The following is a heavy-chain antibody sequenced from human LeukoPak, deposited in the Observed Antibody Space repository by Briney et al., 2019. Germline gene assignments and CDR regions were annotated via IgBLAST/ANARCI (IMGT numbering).Heavy chain of an antibody. CDR2: VSSSSSYI. D-gene: IGHD3-22*01. V-gene: IGHV3-21*01. CDR1: GFTFSSYS. CDR3: ARDLYDSDAYSSPIDY. J-gene: IGHJ4*02. Sequence: GGSLRLSCAASGFTFSSYSMNWVRQAPGKGLEWVSSVSSSSSYIYYADSVKGRFTISRDNAKNSLYLQMNSLRAEDTAVYYCARDLYDSDAYSSPIDYWGQGTLVTVSS.